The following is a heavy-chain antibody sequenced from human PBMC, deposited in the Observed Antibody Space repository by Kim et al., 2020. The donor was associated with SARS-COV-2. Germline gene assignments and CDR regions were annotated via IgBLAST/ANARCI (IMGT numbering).Heavy chain of an antibody. Sequence: GGSLRLSCSASGFTFSRFAMNWVRQAPGKGLEWVSFISGGGSSKNYADSVKGRFTISRDNSKNTLYLQMNSLRAEDTALYYCARSGPYDLSGYASDSWG. V-gene: IGHV3-23*01. CDR3: ARSGPYDLSGYASDS. CDR2: ISGGGSSK. D-gene: IGHD2-2*01. CDR1: GFTFSRFA. J-gene: IGHJ5*01.